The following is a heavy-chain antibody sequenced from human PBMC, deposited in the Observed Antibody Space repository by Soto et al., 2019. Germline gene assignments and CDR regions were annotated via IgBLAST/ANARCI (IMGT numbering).Heavy chain of an antibody. D-gene: IGHD4-17*01. Sequence: EVHLLESGGGLVQPGGSLRLSCVASGFTFSIDAMSWVRQAPGKGLEWVSLIRGSGDFTEYAGSVKGRFTISRDNSKNTLSLQMNSLRADDTDVYYCATGRETTSIFDYWGQGILVTVSS. V-gene: IGHV3-23*01. CDR1: GFTFSIDA. CDR3: ATGRETTSIFDY. CDR2: IRGSGDFT. J-gene: IGHJ4*02.